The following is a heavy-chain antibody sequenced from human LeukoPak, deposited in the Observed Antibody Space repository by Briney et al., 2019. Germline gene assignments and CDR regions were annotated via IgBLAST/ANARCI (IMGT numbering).Heavy chain of an antibody. CDR3: ARDISRFGYSPPESGY. CDR1: GYTFTGYY. J-gene: IGHJ4*02. V-gene: IGHV1-2*02. D-gene: IGHD5-18*01. CDR2: INPNSGGT. Sequence: GASVKVSCKASGYTFTGYYMHWVRHAPGQGLEWMGWINPNSGGTNYAQKFQGRVTMTRDTSISTAYMELSRLRSDDTAVYYCARDISRFGYSPPESGYWGQGTLVTVSS.